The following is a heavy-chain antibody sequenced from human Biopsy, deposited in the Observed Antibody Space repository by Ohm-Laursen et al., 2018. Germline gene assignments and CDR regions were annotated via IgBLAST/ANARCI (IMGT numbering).Heavy chain of an antibody. CDR2: IKSVGSWT. CDR3: VSFLKDLNMAV. J-gene: IGHJ6*02. Sequence: GSLRLSSAASGFTFNAYWMYWVRQVPGKGLVWVSHIKSVGSWTNYADSVKGRFTISRDNAKNTLYLQMNSLIAEDTAVYYCVSFLKDLNMAVWGQGTTVTVSS. D-gene: IGHD2-15*01. V-gene: IGHV3-74*01. CDR1: GFTFNAYW.